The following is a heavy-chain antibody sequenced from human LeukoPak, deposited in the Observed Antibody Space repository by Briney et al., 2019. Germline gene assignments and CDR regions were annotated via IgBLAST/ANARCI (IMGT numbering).Heavy chain of an antibody. D-gene: IGHD2-21*02. V-gene: IGHV3-21*04. Sequence: GSLRLSCAASGLTFSSSTMNWLRQAPGMGLEWVSSISSDGTYIYYADSMKGRFTISRDNAKNSLYLQMNSLRAEDTALYYCAKDIGDCGGDCFEGYFQHWGQGTLVTVSS. CDR2: ISSDGTYI. CDR3: AKDIGDCGGDCFEGYFQH. CDR1: GLTFSSST. J-gene: IGHJ1*01.